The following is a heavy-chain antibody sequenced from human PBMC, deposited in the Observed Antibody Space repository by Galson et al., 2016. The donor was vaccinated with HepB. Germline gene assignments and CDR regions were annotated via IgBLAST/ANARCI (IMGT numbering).Heavy chain of an antibody. CDR1: GFTFNNYA. D-gene: IGHD2-15*01. CDR3: AKEFSGASSGDFDY. V-gene: IGHV3-23*01. Sequence: SLRLSCAASGFTFNNYAINWVRQAPGKGLEWVSSITGSGGRTFYADSVKGRFSISRDNSKNTVYLQMNSLRVEDTAIYSCAKEFSGASSGDFDYWGLGTLVTVSS. J-gene: IGHJ4*02. CDR2: ITGSGGRT.